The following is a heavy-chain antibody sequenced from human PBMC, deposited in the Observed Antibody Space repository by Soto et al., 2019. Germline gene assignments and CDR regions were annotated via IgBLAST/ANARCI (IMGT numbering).Heavy chain of an antibody. J-gene: IGHJ4*02. CDR2: IYWDDDR. V-gene: IGHV2-5*02. CDR3: ARRRVGDGSGRDVGVFDY. Sequence: QITLKESGPTRVKPTQTLALTCNFSGFSLSTSGVGVGWIRQPPGKALECLGIIYWDDDRRYSPSLKNRLTITKDXXKXEVXHIMTNVDPDDTGTNYCARRRVGDGSGRDVGVFDYWGQGFLVTVSS. D-gene: IGHD2-15*01. CDR1: GFSLSTSGVG.